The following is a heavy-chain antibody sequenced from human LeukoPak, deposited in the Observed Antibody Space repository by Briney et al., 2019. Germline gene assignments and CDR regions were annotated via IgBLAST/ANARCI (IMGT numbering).Heavy chain of an antibody. D-gene: IGHD3-10*01. J-gene: IGHJ5*02. CDR1: GGSISNNNW. CDR3: VRSFRYNWFDP. Sequence: PSETLSLTCTVSGGSISNNNWWSWVRQPPEKGLEWIGEIYHTGSTNYNPSLKSRVTISIDTSTNQFSLKLSSVTAADTAVYYCVRSFRYNWFDPWGQGTLVTVSS. V-gene: IGHV4-4*02. CDR2: IYHTGST.